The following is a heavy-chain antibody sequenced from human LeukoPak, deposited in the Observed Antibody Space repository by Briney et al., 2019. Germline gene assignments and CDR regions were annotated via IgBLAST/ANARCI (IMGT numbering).Heavy chain of an antibody. CDR3: ARDPATILLWFGESPGGFDY. CDR1: GYTFTSYG. CDR2: ISSYNGNT. D-gene: IGHD3-10*01. V-gene: IGHV1-18*01. Sequence: ASVKVSCEASGYTFTSYGINWVRQAPGQGLEWMGWISSYNGNTNYAQKLQGRVTMTTDTSTSTAYMELRSLRSDDTAVYYCARDPATILLWFGESPGGFDYWGQGTLVTVSS. J-gene: IGHJ4*02.